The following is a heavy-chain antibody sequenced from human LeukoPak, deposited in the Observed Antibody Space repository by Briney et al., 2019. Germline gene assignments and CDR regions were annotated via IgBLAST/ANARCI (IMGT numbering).Heavy chain of an antibody. V-gene: IGHV3-23*01. J-gene: IGHJ6*03. CDR2: SGSGGST. CDR1: GFTFSSYA. CDR3: AKDGYYYDSSGYYYSTTYYYYYYMDV. D-gene: IGHD3-22*01. Sequence: GGSLRLSCAASGFTFSSYAMHWVRQAPGKGLEWVSASGSGGSTYYADSVKGRFTISRDNSKNTLYLQMNSLRAEDTAVYYCAKDGYYYDSSGYYYSTTYYYYYYMDVWGKGTTVTVSS.